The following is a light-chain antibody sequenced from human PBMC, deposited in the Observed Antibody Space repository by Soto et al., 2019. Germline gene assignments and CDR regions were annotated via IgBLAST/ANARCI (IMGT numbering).Light chain of an antibody. CDR3: QQYNDRPPWT. V-gene: IGKV3-15*01. CDR1: QSIGSN. J-gene: IGKJ1*01. CDR2: GAA. Sequence: EKVMTQSPATLSVSPGERATLSCRASQSIGSNLAWYQQKPGQAPRLLIYGAATRATGIPARFSGSGSGTEFTLTVSSLQSEDSAIYFCQQYNDRPPWTFGQGTK.